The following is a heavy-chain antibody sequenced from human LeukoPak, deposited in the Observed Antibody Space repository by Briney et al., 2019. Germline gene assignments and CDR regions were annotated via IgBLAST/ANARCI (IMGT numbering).Heavy chain of an antibody. CDR2: INHSGST. D-gene: IGHD3-10*01. V-gene: IGHV4-34*01. Sequence: SETLSLTCVVYGGSFSGYYWSWIRQPPGKGLEWIGEINHSGSTNYNPSLKSRVTISVDPSKNQFSLKLSSVTAADTAVYYCARGRYYYGSGSYFNWFDPWGQGTLVTVSS. CDR3: ARGRYYYGSGSYFNWFDP. CDR1: GGSFSGYY. J-gene: IGHJ5*02.